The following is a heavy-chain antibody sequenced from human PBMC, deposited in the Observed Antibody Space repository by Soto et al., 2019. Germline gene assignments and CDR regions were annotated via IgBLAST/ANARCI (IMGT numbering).Heavy chain of an antibody. CDR2: RNPNSGNT. CDR1: GYTFTSYD. Sequence: QVQLVQSGAEVKKPGASVKVSCKASGYTFTSYDINWVRQATGQGREWMGWRNPNSGNTGYAQKFQGRVTMTRNTSIRTAYMELSSLRSEDTAVYYCARAPLEWLFVYAANYYGMDVWGQGPTVTVSS. D-gene: IGHD3-3*01. J-gene: IGHJ6*02. V-gene: IGHV1-8*01. CDR3: ARAPLEWLFVYAANYYGMDV.